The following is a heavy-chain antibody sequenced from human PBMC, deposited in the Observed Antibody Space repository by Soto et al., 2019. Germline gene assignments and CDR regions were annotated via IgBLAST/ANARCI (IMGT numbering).Heavy chain of an antibody. D-gene: IGHD3-22*01. J-gene: IGHJ4*02. CDR1: GFTFDYYA. Sequence: GGSLRLSCAASGFTFDYYAMHWVRQSPGKGLEWVSGISWNGGGMGYGGSVKGRFTISRDNAKNSLYLQMNSLRAEDTAIYYCAKDNGGYYDSSGNFEYWGQGTLVTVSS. V-gene: IGHV3-9*01. CDR3: AKDNGGYYDSSGNFEY. CDR2: ISWNGGGM.